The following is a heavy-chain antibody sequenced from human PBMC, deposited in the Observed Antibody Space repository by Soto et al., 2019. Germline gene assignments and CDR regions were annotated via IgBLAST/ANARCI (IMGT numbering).Heavy chain of an antibody. CDR2: INHSGST. J-gene: IGHJ6*03. D-gene: IGHD4-17*01. CDR1: GGSFSGYY. CDR3: ARGDRLGYGELYYYYYMDV. V-gene: IGHV4-34*01. Sequence: SETLSLTCAVYGGSFSGYYWSWIRQPPGKGLEWIGEINHSGSTNYNPSLKSRVTISVDTSKNQFSLKLSSVTAADTAVYYCARGDRLGYGELYYYYYMDVWGKGTTVTVSS.